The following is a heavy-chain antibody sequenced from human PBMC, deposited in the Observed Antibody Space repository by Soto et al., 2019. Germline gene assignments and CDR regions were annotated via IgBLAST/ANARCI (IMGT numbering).Heavy chain of an antibody. Sequence: GSLRLSCAASGFTFSSYAMSWVRQAPGKGLEWVSAISGSGGSTYYADSVKGRFTISRDNSKYTLYLQMNSLRAEDTAVYYCAKDRGWYQLLWTFDIWGQGTLVTGSS. D-gene: IGHD2-2*01. CDR3: AKDRGWYQLLWTFDI. J-gene: IGHJ3*02. CDR1: GFTFSSYA. CDR2: ISGSGGST. V-gene: IGHV3-23*01.